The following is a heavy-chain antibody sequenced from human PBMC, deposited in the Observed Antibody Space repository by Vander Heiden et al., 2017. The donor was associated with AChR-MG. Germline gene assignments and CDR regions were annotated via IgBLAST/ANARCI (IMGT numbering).Heavy chain of an antibody. CDR1: GGSISSSSYY. J-gene: IGHJ6*04. CDR3: ARPDWNWSMDV. Sequence: QLQLQESGPGLVKPSETLSLTCTVPGGSISSSSYYWGWIRQPPGKGLEWIGSIYYSGSTYYNPSLKSRVTISVDTSKNQFSLKLSSVTAADTAVYYCARPDWNWSMDVWGKGTTVTVSS. V-gene: IGHV4-39*01. D-gene: IGHD1-7*01. CDR2: IYYSGST.